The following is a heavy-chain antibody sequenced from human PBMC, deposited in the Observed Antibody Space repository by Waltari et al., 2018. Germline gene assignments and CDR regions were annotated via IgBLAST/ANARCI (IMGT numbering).Heavy chain of an antibody. Sequence: QVQLQQWGAGLLKPSETLSLTCAVYGGSFSGYYWSWIRQPPGKGLGWIGEINHSGSTNYNPSLKSRVTISVDTSKNQFSLKLSSVTAADTAVYYCARARDPAARHSGAFDIWGQGTMVTVSS. CDR3: ARARDPAARHSGAFDI. J-gene: IGHJ3*02. CDR2: INHSGST. V-gene: IGHV4-34*01. D-gene: IGHD6-6*01. CDR1: GGSFSGYY.